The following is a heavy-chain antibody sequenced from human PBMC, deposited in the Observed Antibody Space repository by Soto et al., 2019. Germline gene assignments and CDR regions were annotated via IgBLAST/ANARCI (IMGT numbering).Heavy chain of an antibody. V-gene: IGHV3-11*05. CDR3: ARRITGATSDY. Sequence: QVQLVESGGGLVKPGGSLRLSCAASGFTFGDFYMSWIRQTPGKGLEYVAYISSSSSHTNHADSVKGRFTISRDNAKNSLYLQMNSLSAEDTAVYYCARRITGATSDYWGQGTLVTVSS. J-gene: IGHJ4*02. CDR2: ISSSSSHT. D-gene: IGHD3-16*01. CDR1: GFTFGDFY.